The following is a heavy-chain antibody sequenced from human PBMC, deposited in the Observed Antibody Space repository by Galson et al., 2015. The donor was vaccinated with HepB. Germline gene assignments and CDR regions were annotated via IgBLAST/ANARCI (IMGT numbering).Heavy chain of an antibody. D-gene: IGHD3-22*01. CDR3: ARHQYDSGWYSDF. CDR1: GYRFANLW. Sequence: QSGAEVKKPGESLKISCQGSGYRFANLWIGWVRQTPGKGLEWMGSIYPGDSETRYSPSFQGQVTISADESINTAYLQWSSLEASDAAIYYCARHQYDSGWYSDFWGQGTLVTVSS. CDR2: IYPGDSET. V-gene: IGHV5-51*01. J-gene: IGHJ4*02.